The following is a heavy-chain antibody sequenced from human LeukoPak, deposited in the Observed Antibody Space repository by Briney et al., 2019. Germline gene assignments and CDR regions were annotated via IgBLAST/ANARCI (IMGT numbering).Heavy chain of an antibody. J-gene: IGHJ4*02. CDR3: ARYGSGTSYITNYFDY. CDR1: GFNFRTYS. Sequence: PGGSLRLSCAASGFNFRTYSMNWVRQAPGKGLEWVSYISSGSGTIYYAHSLKGRFTISRDNAKNSLYLQMNSLRDEDTAVYYCARYGSGTSYITNYFDYWGQGTLVTVSS. V-gene: IGHV3-48*02. CDR2: ISSGSGTI. D-gene: IGHD3-10*01.